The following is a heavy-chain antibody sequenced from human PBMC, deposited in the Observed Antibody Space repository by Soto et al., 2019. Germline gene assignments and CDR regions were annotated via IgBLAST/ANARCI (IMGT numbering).Heavy chain of an antibody. CDR1: GFSLSTSGMC. CDR2: IDWDDDK. J-gene: IGHJ6*02. CDR3: ARILADSSGYYYGSYYYYGMDV. D-gene: IGHD3-22*01. Sequence: SGPTLVSPTQTLTLTCTFSGFSLSTSGMCVSWIRQPPGKALEWLALIDWDDDKYYSTSLKTRLTISKDTSKNQVVLTMTNMDPVDTATYYCARILADSSGYYYGSYYYYGMDVWGQGTTVTVSS. V-gene: IGHV2-70*01.